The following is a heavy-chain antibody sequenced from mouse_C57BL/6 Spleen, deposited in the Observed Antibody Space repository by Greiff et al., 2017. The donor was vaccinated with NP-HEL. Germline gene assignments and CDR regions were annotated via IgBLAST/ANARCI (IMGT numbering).Heavy chain of an antibody. CDR3: ARTLTGTRYFDY. CDR1: GFTFSDYG. D-gene: IGHD4-1*01. J-gene: IGHJ2*01. V-gene: IGHV5-17*01. Sequence: DVMLVESGGGLVKPGGSLKLSCAASGFTFSDYGMHWVRQAPEKGLEWVAYISSGSSTIYYADTVKGRFTISRDNAKNTLFLQMTSLRSEDTAMYYCARTLTGTRYFDYWGQGTTLTVSS. CDR2: ISSGSSTI.